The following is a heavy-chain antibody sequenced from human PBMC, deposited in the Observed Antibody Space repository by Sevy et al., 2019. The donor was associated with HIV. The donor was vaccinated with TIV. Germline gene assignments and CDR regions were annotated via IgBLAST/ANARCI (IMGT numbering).Heavy chain of an antibody. D-gene: IGHD2-15*01. CDR1: GYTLTKLA. V-gene: IGHV1-24*01. J-gene: IGHJ5*02. CDR2: FDPQDDEI. Sequence: ASVKVSCKVSGYTLTKLAIHWVRQAPGKGLEWMGDFDPQDDEILYAQRFQGRLTMTEDTSTETAYMELSSLTSEDTAVYYCATVGLTYYSGSSSYQGDWFDPWGQGTLVTASS. CDR3: ATVGLTYYSGSSSYQGDWFDP.